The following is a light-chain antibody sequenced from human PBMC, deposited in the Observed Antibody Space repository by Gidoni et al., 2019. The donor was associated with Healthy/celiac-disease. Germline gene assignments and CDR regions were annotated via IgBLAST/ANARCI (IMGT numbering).Light chain of an antibody. CDR3: KQYDNLPIT. CDR1: QDISNY. Sequence: IQMPQSPSSLSASVGDRVTITCQASQDISNYLNWYQQKPGKAPKLLIYDASNLETGVPSRFSGSGAGTDFTITSSSLQHEDIATYYCKQYDNLPITFXQXTRLEIK. J-gene: IGKJ5*01. V-gene: IGKV1-33*01. CDR2: DAS.